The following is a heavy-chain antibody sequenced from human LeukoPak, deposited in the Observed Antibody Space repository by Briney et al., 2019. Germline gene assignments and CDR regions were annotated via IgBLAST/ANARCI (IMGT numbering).Heavy chain of an antibody. V-gene: IGHV3-23*01. Sequence: GGSLRLSCAASGFTFSSYAMSWVRQAPGKGLEWVSAISGSGGSTYYADSVKGRFTISRDNSKNTLYLQMSSLRAEDTAVYYCAKGFVTDSSGYYAVFAFDIWGHGTMVTVSS. D-gene: IGHD3-22*01. CDR2: ISGSGGST. CDR3: AKGFVTDSSGYYAVFAFDI. CDR1: GFTFSSYA. J-gene: IGHJ3*02.